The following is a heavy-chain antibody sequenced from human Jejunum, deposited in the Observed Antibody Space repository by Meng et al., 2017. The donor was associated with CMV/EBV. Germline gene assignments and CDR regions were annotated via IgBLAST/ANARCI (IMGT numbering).Heavy chain of an antibody. D-gene: IGHD3-16*01. V-gene: IGHV5-51*01. CDR3: ARHYDASWFGY. Sequence: ISCKTSGYSCAAHWIGWVRQMPGEDLQWMGMIHCGDSRTIYSPFFQGQVTISVDKSISTAYLQWTSLQTSDTAMYYCARHYDASWFGYWGQGTLVTVSS. CDR2: IHCGDSRT. CDR1: GYSCAAHW. J-gene: IGHJ4*02.